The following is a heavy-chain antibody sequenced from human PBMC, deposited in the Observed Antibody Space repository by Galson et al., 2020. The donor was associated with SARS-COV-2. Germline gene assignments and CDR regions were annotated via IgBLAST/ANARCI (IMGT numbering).Heavy chain of an antibody. J-gene: IGHJ4*02. CDR3: AKYHSYYYDSSGYHDY. D-gene: IGHD3-22*01. CDR2: ISGSGGST. V-gene: IGHV3-23*01. CDR1: GFTFSSYA. Sequence: TGGSLRLSCAASGFTFSSYAMSWVRQAPGKGLEWVSAISGSGGSTYYADSVKGRFTISRDNSKNTLYLQMNSLRAEDTAVYYCAKYHSYYYDSSGYHDYWGQGTLVTVSS.